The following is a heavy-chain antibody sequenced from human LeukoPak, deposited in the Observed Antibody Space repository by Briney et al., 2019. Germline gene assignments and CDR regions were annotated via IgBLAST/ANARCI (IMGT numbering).Heavy chain of an antibody. J-gene: IGHJ4*02. CDR2: ISGNGGVI. CDR3: ARDPRTVRI. CDR1: GFTFGDNY. V-gene: IGHV3-11*04. D-gene: IGHD1-1*01. Sequence: GGSLRLSCAASGFTFGDNYMTWVRQAPGKGLEWLSYISGNGGVIQYADSVKGRFTISRDNAKNLLYLQMDSLRVEDTAIYYCARDPRTVRIWGQGILVTVSS.